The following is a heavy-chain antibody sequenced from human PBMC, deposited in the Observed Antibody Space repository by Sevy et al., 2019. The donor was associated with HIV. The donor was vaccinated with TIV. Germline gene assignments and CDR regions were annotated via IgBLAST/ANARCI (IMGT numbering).Heavy chain of an antibody. CDR1: GGTFSSYA. Sequence: SVKVSCKASGGTFSSYAISWVRQAPGQGLEWMGGIIPIFATANYAQKFQGRVTITADESTSTAYMELSSLRSEDTAVYYCARDKRIVVVPAASYYYYGMDVWGQGTTVTVSS. V-gene: IGHV1-69*13. J-gene: IGHJ6*02. CDR3: ARDKRIVVVPAASYYYYGMDV. CDR2: IIPIFATA. D-gene: IGHD2-2*01.